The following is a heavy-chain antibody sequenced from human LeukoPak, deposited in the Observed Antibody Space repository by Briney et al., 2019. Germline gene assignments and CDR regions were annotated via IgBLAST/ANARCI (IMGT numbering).Heavy chain of an antibody. CDR2: IYYSGST. J-gene: IGHJ4*02. CDR1: GGSISSYY. Sequence: SETLSLTCTVSGGSISSYYWSWIRQPPGKGLEWIGYIYYSGSTNYNPSLKSRVTMSVDTSKNQFSLKLSSVTAADTAVYYCARDGAAAAHYWGQGTLVTVSS. CDR3: ARDGAAAAHY. D-gene: IGHD6-13*01. V-gene: IGHV4-59*12.